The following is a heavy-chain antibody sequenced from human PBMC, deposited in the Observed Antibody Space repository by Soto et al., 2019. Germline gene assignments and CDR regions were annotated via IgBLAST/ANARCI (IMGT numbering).Heavy chain of an antibody. CDR1: GGSISSGGYY. CDR3: ARDQLKGAIDY. D-gene: IGHD3-16*01. V-gene: IGHV4-31*03. Sequence: QVQLQESGPGLVKPSQTLSLTCTVSGGSISSGGYYWSWIRQHPGKGLEWIGYIYYSGSTSYNPSLKSRVTKSVDTSKNQFSLKLSSVTAADTAVYYCARDQLKGAIDYWGQGTLVTVSS. J-gene: IGHJ4*02. CDR2: IYYSGST.